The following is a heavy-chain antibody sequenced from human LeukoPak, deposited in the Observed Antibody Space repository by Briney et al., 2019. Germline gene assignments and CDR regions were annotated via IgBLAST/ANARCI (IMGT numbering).Heavy chain of an antibody. D-gene: IGHD3-22*01. Sequence: GGSLRLSCAASGFTFSSYWMSWVRQAPGKGLEWVANIKQDGSEKYYVDSVKGRFTISRDNVKNSLYLQMNSLRAEDTAVYYCARGLRNYYDSSGLDAFDIWGQGTMVTVSS. CDR2: IKQDGSEK. J-gene: IGHJ3*02. CDR3: ARGLRNYYDSSGLDAFDI. CDR1: GFTFSSYW. V-gene: IGHV3-7*01.